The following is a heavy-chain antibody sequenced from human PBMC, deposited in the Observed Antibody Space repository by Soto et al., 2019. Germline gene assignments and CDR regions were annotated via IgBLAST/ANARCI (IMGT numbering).Heavy chain of an antibody. J-gene: IGHJ5*02. CDR1: GGSISSGGYY. V-gene: IGHV4-31*03. D-gene: IGHD6-13*01. CDR3: ARTGDSSWFNWFDP. CDR2: IYYSGST. Sequence: QVQLQESGPGLVKPSQTLSLTCTVSGGSISSGGYYWSWIRQHPGKGLEWIGYIYYSGSTYYNPSLKSRVTRSVDTSKNQFSLKLSSVTAADTAVYYCARTGDSSWFNWFDPWGQGTLVTVSS.